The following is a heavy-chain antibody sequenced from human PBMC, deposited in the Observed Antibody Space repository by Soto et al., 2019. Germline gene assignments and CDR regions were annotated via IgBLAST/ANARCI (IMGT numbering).Heavy chain of an antibody. V-gene: IGHV1-46*01. CDR2: LNPSGGRT. CDR3: ARDGGYEVLPGHHLPLYYLDN. J-gene: IGHJ4*01. D-gene: IGHD3-9*01. Sequence: ASVNVSCKASGYTITTYSLHWVRQTPRHRLEWMGVLNPSGGRTSYPQKFQGRVTMTRDTSTRTVHMELSKLRSEDTAVYFCARDGGYEVLPGHHLPLYYLDNWG. CDR1: GYTITTYS.